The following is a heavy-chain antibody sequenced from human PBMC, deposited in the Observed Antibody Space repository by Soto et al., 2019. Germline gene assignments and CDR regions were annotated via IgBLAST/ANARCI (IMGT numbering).Heavy chain of an antibody. CDR1: GGTFSSYA. CDR2: IIPIFGTA. D-gene: IGHD6-13*01. CDR3: ARPNSSSWYPYGMDV. J-gene: IGHJ6*02. V-gene: IGHV1-69*13. Sequence: SVKVSCKASGGTFSSYAISWVRKDPGQGLEWMGGIIPIFGTANYAQKFQGRVTITADESTSTAYMELSSLRSEDTAVYYCARPNSSSWYPYGMDVWGQGTTVTVSS.